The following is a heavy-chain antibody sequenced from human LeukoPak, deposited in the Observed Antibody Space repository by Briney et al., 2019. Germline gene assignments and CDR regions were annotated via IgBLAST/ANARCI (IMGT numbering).Heavy chain of an antibody. CDR2: ISAYNGNT. D-gene: IGHD2-2*03. J-gene: IGHJ4*02. V-gene: IGHV1-18*01. CDR3: ASTTNLGYCSSTSCYVY. CDR1: GYTFTSYG. Sequence: GAAVKVSCKASGYTFTSYGISWVRQAPGQGLEWMGWISAYNGNTNYAQKLQGRVTMTTDTSTSTAYMELRSLRSDDTAVYYCASTTNLGYCSSTSCYVYWGQGTLVTVSS.